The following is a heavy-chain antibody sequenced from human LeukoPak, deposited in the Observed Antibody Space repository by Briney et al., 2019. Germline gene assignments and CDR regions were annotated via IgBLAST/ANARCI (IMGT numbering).Heavy chain of an antibody. V-gene: IGHV3-53*01. D-gene: IGHD2/OR15-2a*01. CDR2: IYSGGTT. CDR3: AREQNSAYYFDY. J-gene: IGHJ4*02. CDR1: GFTVSTNY. Sequence: GGSLRLSCAASGFTVSTNYMSWVRQAPGKGLEWVSAIYSGGTTYYAGSVKGRFTISRDNSKNTLYLQMNSLRAEDTAVYYCAREQNSAYYFDYWGQGTLVTVSS.